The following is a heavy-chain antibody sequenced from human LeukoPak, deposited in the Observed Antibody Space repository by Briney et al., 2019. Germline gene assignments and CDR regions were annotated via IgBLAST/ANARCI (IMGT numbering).Heavy chain of an antibody. CDR3: AKAIKYYDFWCGPYFDY. CDR2: ISGSGGST. V-gene: IGHV3-23*01. D-gene: IGHD3-3*01. Sequence: GGSLRLSCAASGFTFSSYAMSWVRQAPGKGLEWVSAISGSGGSTYYADSVKGRFTISRDNSKNTLYLQMNSLRAEDTAVYYCAKAIKYYDFWCGPYFDYWGQGTLVTVSS. J-gene: IGHJ4*02. CDR1: GFTFSSYA.